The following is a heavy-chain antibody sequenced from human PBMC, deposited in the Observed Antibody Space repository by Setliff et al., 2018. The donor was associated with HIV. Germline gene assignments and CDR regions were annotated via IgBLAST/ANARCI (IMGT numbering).Heavy chain of an antibody. V-gene: IGHV1-69*13. CDR3: ASDSPAARFEELEDHYYYFMDV. J-gene: IGHJ6*03. CDR2: IIPIFGTA. Sequence: SVKVSCKASGGPFTSAFNWVRQVTGQGLEWMGGIIPIFGTANYAQNFGGRVTITADQSTTTSYLQLNSLRFEDTAIYYCASDSPAARFEELEDHYYYFMDVWGKGTTVTVSS. D-gene: IGHD3-10*01. CDR1: GGPFTSA.